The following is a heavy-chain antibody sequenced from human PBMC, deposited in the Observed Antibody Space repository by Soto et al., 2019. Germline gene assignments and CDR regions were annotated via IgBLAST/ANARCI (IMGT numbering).Heavy chain of an antibody. CDR3: ARAYCSGGSCYGGNAFDI. Sequence: GGSLRLSCAASGFTFSSYWMHWVRQAPGKGLVWVSRISTDGSTTTYAASVKGRFTISRDNAKNTLYLQMSSLRVEDTAVYYCARAYCSGGSCYGGNAFDIWGQGTMVTVSS. CDR1: GFTFSSYW. CDR2: ISTDGSTT. D-gene: IGHD2-15*01. J-gene: IGHJ3*02. V-gene: IGHV3-74*01.